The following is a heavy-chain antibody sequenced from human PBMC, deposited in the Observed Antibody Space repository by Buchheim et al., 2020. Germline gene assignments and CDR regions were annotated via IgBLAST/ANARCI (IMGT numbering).Heavy chain of an antibody. CDR3: SLSLNY. CDR2: ISPDGSER. J-gene: IGHJ4*02. CDR1: GFTFCDSW. D-gene: IGHD3-10*01. Sequence: EVQLVESGGGLVQPGGSLRLSCAASGFTFCDSWMDWVRQAPGKGLEWVANISPDGSERYYVDSVKGRFFISRDNTKNSLFLQMNSLRAEDTGVYYCSLSLNYWGRGTL. V-gene: IGHV3-7*01.